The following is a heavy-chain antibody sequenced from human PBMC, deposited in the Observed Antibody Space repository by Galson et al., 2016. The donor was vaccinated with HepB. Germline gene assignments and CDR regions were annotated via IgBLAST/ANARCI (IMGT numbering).Heavy chain of an antibody. CDR1: GGSFSGYY. V-gene: IGHV4-34*01. D-gene: IGHD5-12*01. CDR3: ARLRGSRLVASRSPRTRQYYYGMDV. J-gene: IGHJ6*02. Sequence: ETLSLTCAVYGGSFSGYYWTWIRRPPGKGLEWVGEINHSGSTNYSPSLKSRVTMSVDTSKNQFSLKFRSVTAADTAVYYCARLRGSRLVASRSPRTRQYYYGMDVWGQGTTVTVSS. CDR2: INHSGST.